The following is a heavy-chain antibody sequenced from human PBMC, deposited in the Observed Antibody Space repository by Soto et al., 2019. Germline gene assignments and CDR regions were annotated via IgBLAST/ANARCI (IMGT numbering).Heavy chain of an antibody. J-gene: IGHJ4*02. Sequence: APGKGLEWVSSISSSSTYIYYADSVKGRFTISRDNAKNSVYLQMNSLRAEDTAVYYCAREAYYFDTSGYSYWGQGTLVTVSS. CDR2: ISSSSTYI. V-gene: IGHV3-21*01. CDR3: AREAYYFDTSGYSY. D-gene: IGHD3-22*01.